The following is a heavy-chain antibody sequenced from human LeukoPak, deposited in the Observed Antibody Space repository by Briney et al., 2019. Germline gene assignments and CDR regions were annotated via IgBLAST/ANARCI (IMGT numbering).Heavy chain of an antibody. CDR1: GYTFTGYG. CDR2: ISAYNGNT. J-gene: IGHJ5*02. Sequence: ASVKVSCKASGYTFTGYGISWVRQAPGQGLEWMGWISAYNGNTNYAQKFQGRVTMTTDTSTSTAYMELRSPRSDDTAVYYCARGGVYCSGGSCPTNWFDPWGQGTLVTVSS. V-gene: IGHV1-18*01. D-gene: IGHD2-15*01. CDR3: ARGGVYCSGGSCPTNWFDP.